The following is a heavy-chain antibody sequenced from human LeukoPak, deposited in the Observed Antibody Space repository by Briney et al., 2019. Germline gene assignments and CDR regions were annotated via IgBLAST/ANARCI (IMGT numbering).Heavy chain of an antibody. Sequence: SENLSLTCSVSGASISSYYWNWLRQPPGEGLEWIGNIYIRGSTNYNPSLKSRVTISLDTSKDQFSLKLTSVTAADTAFYYCAKDWELGSWGQGTLVTVSS. CDR1: GASISSYY. V-gene: IGHV4-59*01. J-gene: IGHJ5*02. CDR2: IYIRGST. CDR3: AKDWELGS. D-gene: IGHD1-26*01.